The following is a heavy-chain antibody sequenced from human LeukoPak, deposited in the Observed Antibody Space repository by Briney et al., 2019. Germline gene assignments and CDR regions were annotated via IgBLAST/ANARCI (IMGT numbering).Heavy chain of an antibody. D-gene: IGHD2-8*01. CDR1: RFTFSSYW. V-gene: IGHV3-74*01. CDR2: INTDGSGT. J-gene: IGHJ4*02. Sequence: GGSLRLSCAASRFTFSSYWMHWVRQAPGKGLVWVSRINTDGSGTSYADSVKGRFTISRDNAKNTLYLQMNSLRAEDTAVFYCAKLLSLSLPNTYWGQGTLVTVSS. CDR3: AKLLSLSLPNTY.